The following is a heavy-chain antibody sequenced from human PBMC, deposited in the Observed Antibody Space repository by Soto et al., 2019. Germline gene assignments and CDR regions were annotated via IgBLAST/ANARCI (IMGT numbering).Heavy chain of an antibody. D-gene: IGHD1-26*01. CDR2: IHVTGYT. CDR3: ARGGALRPNGHLPLAF. CDR1: GASITSGSYS. V-gene: IGHV4-30-2*01. Sequence: QLQLQESGSGLVNPSQTLSLTCTVSGASITSGSYSWSWIRQAPGKGLEWIGNIHVTGYTAFSPSLKRRVTMSVDTSKNQFSLNVNSVTAADTAVYFCARGGALRPNGHLPLAFWGQGTLVTVSS. J-gene: IGHJ4*02.